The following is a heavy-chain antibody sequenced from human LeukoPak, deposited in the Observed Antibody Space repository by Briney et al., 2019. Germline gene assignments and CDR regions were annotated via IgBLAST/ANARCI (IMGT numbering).Heavy chain of an antibody. CDR1: GGSISSSSYY. V-gene: IGHV4-39*07. J-gene: IGHJ4*02. CDR2: IYYSGST. CDR3: ASQIVATTGFDY. D-gene: IGHD5-12*01. Sequence: SETLSLTCTVSGGSISSSSYYWGWIRQPPGKGLEWIGSIYYSGSTNYNPSLKSRVTISVDTSKNQFSLKLSSVTAADTAVYYCASQIVATTGFDYWGQGTLVTVSS.